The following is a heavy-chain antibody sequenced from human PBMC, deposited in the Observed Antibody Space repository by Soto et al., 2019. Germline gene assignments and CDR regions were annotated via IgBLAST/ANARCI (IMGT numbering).Heavy chain of an antibody. CDR3: ARDFDVNTALDYWSFDL. CDR1: GGSTSGKY. D-gene: IGHD3-9*01. Sequence: QVHLQESGPGVVKASETLSLTCSLSGGSTSGKYWSWIRQSAGKGLEWIGRIYSSGRTHYNPSLGSRVSMSVAQNSFSLRLTSVTAADKAIYYCARDFDVNTALDYWSFDLWGRGTQVSVSS. J-gene: IGHJ2*01. V-gene: IGHV4-4*07. CDR2: IYSSGRT.